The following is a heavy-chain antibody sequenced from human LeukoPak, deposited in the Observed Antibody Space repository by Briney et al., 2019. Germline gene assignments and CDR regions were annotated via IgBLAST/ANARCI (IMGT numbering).Heavy chain of an antibody. CDR1: GFTFSSYA. CDR2: ISGSGGST. J-gene: IGHJ4*02. D-gene: IGHD3-3*01. V-gene: IGHV3-23*01. Sequence: GGSLRLSCAASGFTFSSYAMGWVRQAPGKGLEWVSAISGSGGSTYYADSVKGRFTISRDNSKNTLYLQMNSLRAEDTAVYYCAKDLTYYDFWSGSDYFDYWGQGTLVTVSS. CDR3: AKDLTYYDFWSGSDYFDY.